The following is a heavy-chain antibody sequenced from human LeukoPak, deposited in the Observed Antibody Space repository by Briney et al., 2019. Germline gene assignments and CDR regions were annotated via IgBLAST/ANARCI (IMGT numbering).Heavy chain of an antibody. CDR2: IYYSGST. CDR3: AREGYYYYYMDV. V-gene: IGHV4-39*07. J-gene: IGHJ6*03. Sequence: PSETLSLTCTVSGGSISSSIYYWGWIRQPPGKGLEWIGSIYYSGSTYYNPSLKSRVTISVDTSKNQFSLKLSSVTAAATAVYYCAREGYYYYYMDVWGKGTTVTVSS. CDR1: GGSISSSIYY.